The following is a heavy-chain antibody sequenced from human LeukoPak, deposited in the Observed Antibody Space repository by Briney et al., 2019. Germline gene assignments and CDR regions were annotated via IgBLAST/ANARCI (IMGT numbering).Heavy chain of an antibody. Sequence: GGSLRLSCAASGFTFSSYAMSWVRQAPGKGLEWVSAISGSGDSTYYVDSVKGRFTISRDNSKNTLYVQMNGLRAEDTAVYYCAKHGYRSGWRQVPSDYWRQGPLVTVSS. CDR3: AKHGYRSGWRQVPSDY. V-gene: IGHV3-23*01. J-gene: IGHJ4*02. CDR2: ISGSGDST. D-gene: IGHD6-19*01. CDR1: GFTFSSYA.